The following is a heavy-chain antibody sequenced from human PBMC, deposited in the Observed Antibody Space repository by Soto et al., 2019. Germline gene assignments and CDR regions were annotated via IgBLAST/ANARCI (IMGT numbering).Heavy chain of an antibody. CDR1: GFTFSSYW. D-gene: IGHD3-10*01. V-gene: IGHV3-74*01. J-gene: IGHJ4*02. Sequence: GGSLRLSCAASGFTFSSYWMHWVRQAPGKGLVWVSRINSDGSSTSYADSVKGRFTISRDNAKNTLYLQMNSLRAEDTAVYYCARLNSRPPNIDYYSFFYWGQGTLVTVSS. CDR2: INSDGSST. CDR3: ARLNSRPPNIDYYSFFY.